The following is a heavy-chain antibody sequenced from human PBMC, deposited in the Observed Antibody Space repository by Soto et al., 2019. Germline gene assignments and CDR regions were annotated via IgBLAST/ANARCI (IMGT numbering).Heavy chain of an antibody. J-gene: IGHJ4*02. Sequence: PGGSLRLSCEASGFTFSRVSMNWGRQVPGKGLEWVGSISSASSETWYADSVKARFIISRDYAQNSLFLQMNTLRPEDSAIYYCARVAYWGPGTQVTVSS. CDR2: ISSASSET. CDR1: GFTFSRVS. CDR3: ARVAY. V-gene: IGHV3-21*01.